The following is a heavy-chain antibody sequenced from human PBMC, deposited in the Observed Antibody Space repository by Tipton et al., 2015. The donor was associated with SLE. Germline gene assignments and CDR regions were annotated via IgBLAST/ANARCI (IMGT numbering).Heavy chain of an antibody. V-gene: IGHV4-39*07. CDR1: GGSISSGSYY. D-gene: IGHD1-26*01. Sequence: TLSLTCTVSGGSISSGSYYWSWIRQPPGKGLEWIGEINHSGSTNYNPSLKSRVTISVDTSKNQFSLKLSSVTAADTAVYYCPRSPGGSYSFDYWGQGTLVTVSS. CDR3: PRSPGGSYSFDY. J-gene: IGHJ4*02. CDR2: INHSGST.